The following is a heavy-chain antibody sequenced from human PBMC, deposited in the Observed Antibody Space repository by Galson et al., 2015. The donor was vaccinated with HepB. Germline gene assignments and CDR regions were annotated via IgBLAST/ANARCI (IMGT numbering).Heavy chain of an antibody. D-gene: IGHD3-3*01. Sequence: SVKVSCKASGYTFTSYGISWVRQAPGQGLEWMGWISAYNGNTNYAQKLQGRVTMTTDTSTSTAYMELRSLRSDDTAVYYCAINVLRFLEHRYHYYMDVWGKGTTVTVSS. CDR2: ISAYNGNT. J-gene: IGHJ6*03. CDR1: GYTFTSYG. CDR3: AINVLRFLEHRYHYYMDV. V-gene: IGHV1-18*01.